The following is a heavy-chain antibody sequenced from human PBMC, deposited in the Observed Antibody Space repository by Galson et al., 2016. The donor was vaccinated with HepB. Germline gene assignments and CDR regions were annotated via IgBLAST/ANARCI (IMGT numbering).Heavy chain of an antibody. J-gene: IGHJ4*02. V-gene: IGHV3-23*01. CDR1: GFTFYSYA. D-gene: IGHD2-21*02. CDR2: ISGSGGST. Sequence: SLRLSCAASGFTFYSYAMNWVRQAPGKGLEWVSVISGSGGSTYYADSVKGRFTISRDNSKNTLYLQMNSLRAEDTAVYYCAKVQVVTATSAGHFDYWGQGTLVTVSS. CDR3: AKVQVVTATSAGHFDY.